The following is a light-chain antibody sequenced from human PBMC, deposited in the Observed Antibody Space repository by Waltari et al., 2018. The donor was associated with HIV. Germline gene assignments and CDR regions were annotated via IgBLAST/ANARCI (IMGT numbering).Light chain of an antibody. CDR2: RNN. CDR3: AACDDSLSAV. CDR1: SSNVGSNY. Sequence: QSVLTPPPSASGTPGQRVTISCSGSSSNVGSNYVYWYQQLPGTAHKLLIYRNNERPSGVPDRFSGSKSGTSASLAISGLRSEDEADYYCAACDDSLSAVFGGGTKLTVL. V-gene: IGLV1-47*01. J-gene: IGLJ3*02.